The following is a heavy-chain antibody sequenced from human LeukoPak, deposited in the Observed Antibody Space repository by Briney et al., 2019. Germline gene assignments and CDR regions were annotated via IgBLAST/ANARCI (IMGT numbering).Heavy chain of an antibody. V-gene: IGHV4-4*02. Sequence: SETLSLTCAVSGGSISSSNWWSWVSQPPGKGLEWIGEIYHSGSTYYNPSLKSRVTISVDRSKNQFSLKLSSVTAADTAVYYCAREPAAATHADYWGQGTLVTVSS. J-gene: IGHJ4*02. CDR1: GGSISSSNW. CDR2: IYHSGST. D-gene: IGHD2-2*01. CDR3: AREPAAATHADY.